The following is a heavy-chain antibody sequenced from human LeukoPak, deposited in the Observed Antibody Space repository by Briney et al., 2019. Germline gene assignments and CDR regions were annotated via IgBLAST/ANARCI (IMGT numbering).Heavy chain of an antibody. CDR2: IHHSGST. Sequence: SETLSLTCTVSGYSTNSAYYWGWIRQPPGKGLEWIGSIHHSGSTYYNPSLKSRFTISVDTSKNQFSLKLSSVTAADTAVYYCARVSGSYYPGWFDPWGQGTLVTVSS. V-gene: IGHV4-38-2*02. CDR1: GYSTNSAYY. CDR3: ARVSGSYYPGWFDP. D-gene: IGHD1-26*01. J-gene: IGHJ5*02.